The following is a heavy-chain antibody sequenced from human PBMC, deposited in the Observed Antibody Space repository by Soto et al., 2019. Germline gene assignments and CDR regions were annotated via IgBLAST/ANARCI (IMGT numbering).Heavy chain of an antibody. Sequence: ASVKVSCKASGYTFTGYYMHWVRQAPGQGLEWMGWISPYNGKTEFAEKFQGRVTMATDTSTSTAYMEVRSLRSDDTAVYYCARDPHDFWSSYFFDPWGQGTLVTVSS. J-gene: IGHJ5*02. D-gene: IGHD3-3*01. CDR3: ARDPHDFWSSYFFDP. CDR1: GYTFTGYY. V-gene: IGHV1-18*04. CDR2: ISPYNGKT.